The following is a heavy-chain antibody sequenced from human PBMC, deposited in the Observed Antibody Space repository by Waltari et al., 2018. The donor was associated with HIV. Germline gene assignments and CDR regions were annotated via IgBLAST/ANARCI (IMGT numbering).Heavy chain of an antibody. V-gene: IGHV3-30*02. CDR2: IQYNGNKR. CDR1: VFRFCDYG. J-gene: IGHJ6*02. D-gene: IGHD6-13*01. CDR3: AEDDSSSYFIGYYNYALEA. Sequence: QVQLVASGGGVVRPGGSLRPSCAASVFRFCDYGTHWVRAAPGKGVDWVASIQYNGNKRYLCCFVECRFTISRDNARNRVVLQLNSVRLEDTGVYYCAEDDSSSYFIGYYNYALEAWGQGTTVIVSS.